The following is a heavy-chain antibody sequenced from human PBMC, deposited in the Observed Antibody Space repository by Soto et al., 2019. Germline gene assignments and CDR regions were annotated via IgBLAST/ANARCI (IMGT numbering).Heavy chain of an antibody. Sequence: SETLSLTCTVSGGSISSGGYYWSWIRQHPGKGLEWIGYIYYSGSTYYNPSLKSRVTISVDTSKNQFSLKLSSVTAADTAVYYCARDIAAYDSSGYVDAFDIWGRGKMVTVSS. V-gene: IGHV4-31*03. CDR3: ARDIAAYDSSGYVDAFDI. J-gene: IGHJ3*02. D-gene: IGHD3-22*01. CDR2: IYYSGST. CDR1: GGSISSGGYY.